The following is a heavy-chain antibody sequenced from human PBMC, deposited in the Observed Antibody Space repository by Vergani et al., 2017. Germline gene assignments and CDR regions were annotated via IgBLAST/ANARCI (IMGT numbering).Heavy chain of an antibody. V-gene: IGHV1-2*02. Sequence: QVQLVQSGAAVKKPAASVKVSCKASGYTFTGYYMHWLLQAPAQGLGWLGWINPNSGGTNYAQTFQGRVTMTRDTSISTAYMELSRLRSDDPAVYYCARDRKVPEDRMATINWFDPWGQGTLVTVSS. CDR3: ARDRKVPEDRMATINWFDP. D-gene: IGHD5-12*01. J-gene: IGHJ5*02. CDR2: INPNSGGT. CDR1: GYTFTGYY.